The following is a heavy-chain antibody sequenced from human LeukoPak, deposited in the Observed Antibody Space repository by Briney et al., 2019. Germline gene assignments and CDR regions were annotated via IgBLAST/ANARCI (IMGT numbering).Heavy chain of an antibody. J-gene: IGHJ4*02. D-gene: IGHD1-14*01. CDR3: ARHISRETIDY. Sequence: PSETLSLTCTVSGGSISSSSYYWGWIRQPPGKGLEWIGTIYYSGSTYYNPSLKSRVTISMDTSKKQLSLKLSSVTAADTAIYYFARHISRETIDYWGQGTLVTVSS. CDR2: IYYSGST. V-gene: IGHV4-39*01. CDR1: GGSISSSSYY.